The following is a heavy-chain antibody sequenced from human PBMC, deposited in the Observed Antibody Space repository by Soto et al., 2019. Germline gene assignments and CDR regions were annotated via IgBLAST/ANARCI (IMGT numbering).Heavy chain of an antibody. Sequence: QVQLVQSGAEVKKPGASVKVSCKASGYTFTSFGISWVRQAPGQGLEWMGWISTYNGNTNYAQKLQGRVTRTTDTPTSTADMELRSLRSDDTAVYYCGREYCSGGSCYSPDYWGQGTLVTVSS. CDR2: ISTYNGNT. V-gene: IGHV1-18*01. CDR1: GYTFTSFG. CDR3: GREYCSGGSCYSPDY. J-gene: IGHJ4*02. D-gene: IGHD2-15*01.